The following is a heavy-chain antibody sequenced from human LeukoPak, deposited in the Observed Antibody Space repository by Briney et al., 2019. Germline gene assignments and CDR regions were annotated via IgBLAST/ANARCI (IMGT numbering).Heavy chain of an antibody. CDR2: ISSTSSTI. Sequence: GGSLILSCAASGFTFSSYSMNWVRQTPGKGLEWISYISSTSSTIYFADSVKGRFTIPRDNAKNSLYLQMNSLRAEDTAVYYCAKDGRYYDSSGYLDYWGQGTLVTVSS. CDR3: AKDGRYYDSSGYLDY. D-gene: IGHD3-22*01. J-gene: IGHJ4*02. CDR1: GFTFSSYS. V-gene: IGHV3-48*01.